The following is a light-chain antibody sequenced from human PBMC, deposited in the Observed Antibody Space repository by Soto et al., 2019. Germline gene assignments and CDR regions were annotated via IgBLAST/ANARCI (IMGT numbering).Light chain of an antibody. CDR3: QQRSNWPPIT. J-gene: IGKJ5*01. V-gene: IGKV3D-20*02. CDR2: AAS. Sequence: EIVLTQSPVTLSLSPGERATLSCRASQSVSASYLAWYQQKPGQAPRLLIYAASSRATGIPDRFSGSGSGTDFTLTISRLEPEDFAVYYCQQRSNWPPITFGQGTRLEIK. CDR1: QSVSASY.